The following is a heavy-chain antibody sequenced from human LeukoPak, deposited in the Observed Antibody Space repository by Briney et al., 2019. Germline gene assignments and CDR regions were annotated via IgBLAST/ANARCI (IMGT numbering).Heavy chain of an antibody. Sequence: ASVKVSCKASGYTFSDYYLHWVQQAPGKGFEWMGWINPDSGGTNYAQKFQGRVTMTRDTSISTAYMELSRLRSDDTAVYYCARVVPAAIETHDAFDIWGQGTMVTVSS. CDR1: GYTFSDYY. CDR2: INPDSGGT. V-gene: IGHV1-2*02. D-gene: IGHD2-2*02. CDR3: ARVVPAAIETHDAFDI. J-gene: IGHJ3*02.